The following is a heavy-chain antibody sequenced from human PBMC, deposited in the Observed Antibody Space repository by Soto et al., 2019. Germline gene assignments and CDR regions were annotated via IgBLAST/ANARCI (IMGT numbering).Heavy chain of an antibody. D-gene: IGHD4-17*01. V-gene: IGHV4-30-2*01. CDR2: IYHSGST. CDR3: ARARGDYGGNKHRGQVYYFDY. CDR1: GGSISSGGYS. J-gene: IGHJ4*02. Sequence: SSETLSLTCAVSGGSISSGGYSWSWIRQPPGKGLEWIGYIYHSGSTYYNPSLKSRVTISVDRSKNQFSLKLSSVTAADTAVYYCARARGDYGGNKHRGQVYYFDYWGQGTLVTVSS.